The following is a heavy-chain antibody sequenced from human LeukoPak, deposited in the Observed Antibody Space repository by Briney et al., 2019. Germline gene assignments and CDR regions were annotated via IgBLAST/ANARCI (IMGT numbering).Heavy chain of an antibody. CDR3: ARDEIPYCSGGSCPYYFDY. V-gene: IGHV1-18*01. Sequence: GASVKVSCKASGYTFTSYGISWVRQAPGQGLEWMGWISAYNGNTNYAQKLQGRVTMTTDTSTSTAYMELRSLRSDDTAVYYCARDEIPYCSGGSCPYYFDYWGQGTLVTVSS. J-gene: IGHJ4*02. D-gene: IGHD2-15*01. CDR1: GYTFTSYG. CDR2: ISAYNGNT.